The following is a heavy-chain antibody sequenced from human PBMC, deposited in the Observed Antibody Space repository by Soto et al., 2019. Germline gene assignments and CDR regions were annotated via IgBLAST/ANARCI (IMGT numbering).Heavy chain of an antibody. V-gene: IGHV1-3*01. Sequence: DSLNVSCKASGYTFTSYAMHWVRQAPGQRLEWMGWINAGNGNTKYSQKFQSRVTITRDTSASTAYMELSSLRSEDTAVYYCAFRYGSGSYLPDWGQGTLVTVSS. J-gene: IGHJ4*02. CDR3: AFRYGSGSYLPD. D-gene: IGHD3-10*01. CDR1: GYTFTSYA. CDR2: INAGNGNT.